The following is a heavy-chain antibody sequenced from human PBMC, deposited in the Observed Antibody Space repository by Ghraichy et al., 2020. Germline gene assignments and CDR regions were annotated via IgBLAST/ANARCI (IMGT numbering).Heavy chain of an antibody. CDR3: ARARAAAATYHDAFDI. CDR1: GGSISSFY. Sequence: SETLSLTCTVSGGSISSFYWSWIRQPPGKGLEWVGYIYYSGSTNYNPSLKSRVTLSVDTSKNQFSLKLSSVTAADTAVYYCARARAAAATYHDAFDIWGQGTMVTVSS. J-gene: IGHJ3*02. D-gene: IGHD6-13*01. V-gene: IGHV4-59*01. CDR2: IYYSGST.